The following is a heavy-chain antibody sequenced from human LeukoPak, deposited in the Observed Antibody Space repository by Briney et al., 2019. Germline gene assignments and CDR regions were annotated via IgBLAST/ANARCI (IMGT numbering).Heavy chain of an antibody. CDR1: AGTFSSYA. CDR2: IIPIFGTA. CDR3: ATSGYSSGWYGY. J-gene: IGHJ4*02. V-gene: IGHV1-69*06. Sequence: ASVTVSCKASAGTFSSYAISWVRQAPGQGLEWMGGIIPIFGTANYAQKFQGRVTITADKSTSTAYMELSSLRSEDTAVYYCATSGYSSGWYGYWGQGTLVTVSS. D-gene: IGHD6-19*01.